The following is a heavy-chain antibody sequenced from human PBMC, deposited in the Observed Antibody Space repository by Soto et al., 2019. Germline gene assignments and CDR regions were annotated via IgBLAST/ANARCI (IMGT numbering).Heavy chain of an antibody. J-gene: IGHJ3*02. D-gene: IGHD1-26*01. V-gene: IGHV3-7*01. Sequence: EVQLVESGGSLVQPGGSLRLSCAASGFSFSAYWMNWVRQAPGKGLEWVANINEDGSEKYYVDSVKGRFTISRDNAKDSMYLQMNNLGADDTAVYYCARYDPKEELPDAFDNWGQGTVVTVSS. CDR1: GFSFSAYW. CDR3: ARYDPKEELPDAFDN. CDR2: INEDGSEK.